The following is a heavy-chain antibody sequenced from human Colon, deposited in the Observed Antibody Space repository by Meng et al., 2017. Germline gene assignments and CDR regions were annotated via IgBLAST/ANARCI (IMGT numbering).Heavy chain of an antibody. J-gene: IGHJ4*02. CDR3: AGVPPSLRVAENFFDH. V-gene: IGHV3-30*04. Sequence: GGPLRLSCAASGFTFSTCAMHWVRLAPGKGVEWVTGISHDGTNQFYADSVQGRFTISRNNSKNTLFLQMNSLRPEDTALYYCAGVPPSLRVAENFFDHWGQGTLVTVSS. CDR2: ISHDGTNQ. D-gene: IGHD6-19*01. CDR1: GFTFSTCA.